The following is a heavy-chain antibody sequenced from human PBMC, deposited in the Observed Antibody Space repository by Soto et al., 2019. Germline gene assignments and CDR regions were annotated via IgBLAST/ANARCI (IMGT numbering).Heavy chain of an antibody. CDR1: GGSVTSGGFY. J-gene: IGHJ5*02. Sequence: QVQLQESGPGLVKPSETLSLTCTVSGGSVTSGGFYWSWIRQSPGKGLEWIGNIYHRGSTRYNPSLKSRVTISVDTSKNQFSLKLSSVTTADTAVYYCVRDSSKWNFFSWGQGTLVTVSS. CDR2: IYHRGST. D-gene: IGHD1-1*01. V-gene: IGHV4-61*08. CDR3: VRDSSKWNFFS.